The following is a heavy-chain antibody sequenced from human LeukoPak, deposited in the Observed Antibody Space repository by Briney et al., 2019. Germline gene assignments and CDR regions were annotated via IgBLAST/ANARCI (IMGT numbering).Heavy chain of an antibody. CDR3: TRAASSGPLFTYHMDV. J-gene: IGHJ6*03. CDR1: GGSIRSSDDY. Sequence: SETLSLTCGVSGGSIRSSDDYWGFVRQTPGKGLEWMGSIYYTGSSHYNPSLKSRATISVDTSKNQFSLKLTSVTAADTAVYYCTRAASSGPLFTYHMDVWGKGTTVTVSS. D-gene: IGHD3-22*01. CDR2: IYYTGSS. V-gene: IGHV4-39*07.